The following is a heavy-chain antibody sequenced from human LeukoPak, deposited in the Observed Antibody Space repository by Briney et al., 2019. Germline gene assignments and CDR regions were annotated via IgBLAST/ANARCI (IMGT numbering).Heavy chain of an antibody. CDR1: GYTLTELS. CDR2: FDPEDGET. J-gene: IGHJ6*03. V-gene: IGHV1-24*01. CDR3: ARVRWELLPRLDFYYYYMDV. Sequence: ASVKVSCKVSGYTLTELSMHWVRQAPGKGLEWMGGFDPEDGETIYAQKFQGRVTMTEDTSTDTAYMELSSLRSEDTAVYYCARVRWELLPRLDFYYYYMDVWGKGTTVTVSS. D-gene: IGHD1-26*01.